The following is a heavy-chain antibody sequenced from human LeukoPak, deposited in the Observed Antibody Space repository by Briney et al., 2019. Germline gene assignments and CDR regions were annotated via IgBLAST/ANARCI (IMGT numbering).Heavy chain of an antibody. CDR1: GYTFTNYD. J-gene: IGHJ4*02. Sequence: SVKVSCKASGYTFTNYDINWVRQATGQGLEWLGWMSASSGNTGYAQKFQGRVSMTRAASISTAYLELSSLTFEDTAVYYCARTPPKGDIDYWGQGTLVTVSS. CDR3: ARTPPKGDIDY. CDR2: MSASSGNT. D-gene: IGHD2-21*02. V-gene: IGHV1-8*01.